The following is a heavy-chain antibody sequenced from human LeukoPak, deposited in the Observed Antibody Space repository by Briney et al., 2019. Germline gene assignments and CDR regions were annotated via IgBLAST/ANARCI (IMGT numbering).Heavy chain of an antibody. CDR1: GFTFTSYG. CDR2: ISAHNDNT. CDR3: ARVLGQLAVAGVDY. V-gene: IGHV1-18*01. Sequence: ASVKVSCKTSGFTFTSYGISWVRQAPGQGLEWMGWISAHNDNTNSAQYLQDRITMTTDRSTYTAYLELSSLRSDDTAVYYCARVLGQLAVAGVDYWGQGTLVTVSS. J-gene: IGHJ4*02. D-gene: IGHD6-6*01.